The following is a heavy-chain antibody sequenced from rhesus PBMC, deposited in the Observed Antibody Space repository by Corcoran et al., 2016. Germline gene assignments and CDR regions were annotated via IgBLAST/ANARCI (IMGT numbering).Heavy chain of an antibody. CDR3: GRRGREGYNRFDV. D-gene: IGHD6-25*01. J-gene: IGHJ5-1*01. Sequence: QVPLQESGPGLVKPLAPLSLTCAVSGGSRSSAYWSWFRQSPRKGLEWIGCISGGGSTTNYNPSLKSRVTLSVDTSKNQFSLKLNSVTAADTAVYYCGRRGREGYNRFDVWGAGVLVTVSS. CDR2: ISGGGSTT. CDR1: GGSRSSAY. V-gene: IGHV4S11*01.